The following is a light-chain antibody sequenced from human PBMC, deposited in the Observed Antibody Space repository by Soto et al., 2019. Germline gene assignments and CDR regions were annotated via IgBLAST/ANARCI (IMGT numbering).Light chain of an antibody. CDR1: SSDVGTHNY. J-gene: IGLJ1*01. Sequence: QSALTQPPSASGSPGQSVTISCTGTSSDVGTHNYVSWYQQNPGKAPKLMLYEVNKRPSGVPDRFSGSKSGNTASLTVSGLQAEDEADYYCSSYTDSSNYVFGTGTKLTVL. CDR3: SSYTDSSNYV. CDR2: EVN. V-gene: IGLV2-8*01.